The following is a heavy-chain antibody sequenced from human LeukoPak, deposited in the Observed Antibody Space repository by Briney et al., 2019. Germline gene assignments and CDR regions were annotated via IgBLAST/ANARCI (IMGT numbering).Heavy chain of an antibody. CDR1: GFTFSSYG. J-gene: IGHJ5*02. V-gene: IGHV3-23*01. D-gene: IGHD1-26*01. CDR3: ARAGSGRSPDWFDP. Sequence: QAGGSLRLSCAASGFTFSSYGMSWVRQAPGKGLEWVSAISGSGGSTYYADSVKGRFTISRDNSKNTLYLQMNSLRAEDTAVYYCARAGSGRSPDWFDPWGQGTLVTVSS. CDR2: ISGSGGST.